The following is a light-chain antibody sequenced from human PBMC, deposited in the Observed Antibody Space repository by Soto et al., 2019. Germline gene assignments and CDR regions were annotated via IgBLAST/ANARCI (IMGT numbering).Light chain of an antibody. J-gene: IGKJ5*01. CDR3: QQSYGTPMYT. CDR1: QGISNY. CDR2: AAS. V-gene: IGKV1-39*01. Sequence: DIQMTQSPSSLSASVGDRVTITCRASQGISNYLAWYQQKPGKVPKLLIYAASTLQSGVPSRFSGSGSGTDFTLTISSLQTEDIATYYCQQSYGTPMYTFGQGTRLEIK.